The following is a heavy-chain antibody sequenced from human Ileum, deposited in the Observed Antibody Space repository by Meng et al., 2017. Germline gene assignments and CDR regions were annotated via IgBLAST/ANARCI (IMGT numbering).Heavy chain of an antibody. D-gene: IGHD3-3*01. J-gene: IGHJ5*02. CDR3: ARENTIFGVVWGSWFDP. V-gene: IGHV4-30-4*01. CDR2: IYYSGST. CDR1: GGSISSGDYY. Sequence: QVQLQESGPGLVKPSQTLSLTCTFSGGSISSGDYYWSGIRQPPGKGLEWIGYIYYSGSTYYNPSLKSRVTISVDTSKNQFSLKLSSVTAADTAVYYCARENTIFGVVWGSWFDPWGQGTLVTVSS.